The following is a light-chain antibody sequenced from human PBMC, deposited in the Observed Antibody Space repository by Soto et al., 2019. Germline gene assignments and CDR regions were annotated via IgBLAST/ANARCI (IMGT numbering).Light chain of an antibody. V-gene: IGLV1-44*01. CDR3: AAWDDSLNGNVV. CDR1: SSNIGSNT. J-gene: IGLJ2*01. Sequence: QAVVTQPPSASGTPGQTIIISCSGSSSNIGSNTVNWFHQVPGTAPKLLIYTSNQRPSGVPDRFSGSKSGTSASLAISGLQSEDEGDYYCAAWDDSLNGNVVFGGGTKLTVL. CDR2: TSN.